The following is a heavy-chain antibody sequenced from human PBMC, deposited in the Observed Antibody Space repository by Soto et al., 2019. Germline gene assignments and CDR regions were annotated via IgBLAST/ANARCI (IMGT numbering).Heavy chain of an antibody. CDR1: GGSIISGDYY. CDR3: TRDRWLGSATGCGSTSCSNYYYGVDV. V-gene: IGHV4-30-4*01. D-gene: IGHD2-2*01. Sequence: PSETLSLTCIVSGGSIISGDYYWSWIRQPPGKGLEWIGYIYYSGDTYYNPSLKTRTTISVDTSKNQFSLQLNSVTPEDTAVYYCTRDRWLGSATGCGSTSCSNYYYGVDVWGQGTTVTVSS. J-gene: IGHJ6*02. CDR2: IYYSGDT.